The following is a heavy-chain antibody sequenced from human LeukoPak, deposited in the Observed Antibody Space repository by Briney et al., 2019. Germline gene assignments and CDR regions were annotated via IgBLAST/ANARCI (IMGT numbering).Heavy chain of an antibody. CDR3: AREALRGNYFDY. D-gene: IGHD3-10*01. CDR1: GYTFTSYY. CDR2: INPSGGST. J-gene: IGHJ4*02. Sequence: GASVKVSCKASGYTFTSYYVLWVRQAPGQGLEWMGIINPSGGSTSYAQKFQVRVTMTRDMSTTTVYMELSSLRSEDTAVYYCAREALRGNYFDYWGQGTLVTVSS. V-gene: IGHV1-46*01.